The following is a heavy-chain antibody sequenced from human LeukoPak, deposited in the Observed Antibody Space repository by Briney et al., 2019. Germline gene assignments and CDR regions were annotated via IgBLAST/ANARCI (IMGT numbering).Heavy chain of an antibody. CDR3: ARLKRNYDASGYFDY. CDR1: GGFITNTNY. V-gene: IGHV4-59*08. J-gene: IGHJ4*02. CDR2: IYYSGST. D-gene: IGHD3-22*01. Sequence: SGTLSLTCGVSGGFITNTNYWTWIRQPPGKGLEWIGYIYYSGSTNYNPSLKSRVTISVDTSKNQFSLKLSSVTAADTAVFYCARLKRNYDASGYFDYWGQGTLVTVSS.